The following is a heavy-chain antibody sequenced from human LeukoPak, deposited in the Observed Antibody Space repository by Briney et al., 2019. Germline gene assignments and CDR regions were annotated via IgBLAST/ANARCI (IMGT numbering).Heavy chain of an antibody. J-gene: IGHJ4*02. Sequence: APVKVSCKASGYTFTGYYMHWVRQAPGQGLEWMGRINPNSGGTNYAQKFQGRVTMTRDTSISTAYMELSRLRSDDTAVYYCARDRATLRGNNYDLLTGYYTGWDYWAQGTLVSVSS. D-gene: IGHD3-9*01. CDR3: ARDRATLRGNNYDLLTGYYTGWDY. CDR2: INPNSGGT. V-gene: IGHV1-2*06. CDR1: GYTFTGYY.